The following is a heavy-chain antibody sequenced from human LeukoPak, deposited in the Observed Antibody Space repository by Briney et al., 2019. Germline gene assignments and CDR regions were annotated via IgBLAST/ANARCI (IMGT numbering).Heavy chain of an antibody. CDR2: IYSGGSGST. J-gene: IGHJ4*02. CDR3: AHRKATSWAHDY. D-gene: IGHD2-2*01. V-gene: IGHV3-53*01. Sequence: PGGSLRLSCAASGFTVSSSYMSWVRQAPGKGLEWVSVIYSGGSGSTYYADSVKGRFTISRDNSKNTLNLQMNSLRAEDTAVYYCAHRKATSWAHDYWGQGTLATVSS. CDR1: GFTVSSSY.